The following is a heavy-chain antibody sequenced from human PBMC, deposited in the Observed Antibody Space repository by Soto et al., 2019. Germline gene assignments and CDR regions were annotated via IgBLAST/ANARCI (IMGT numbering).Heavy chain of an antibody. J-gene: IGHJ4*02. V-gene: IGHV4-39*01. CDR3: ARGFYEGSSGYYLDV. Sequence: LQLQESGPGLVKPSETLSLTCTVSGDSIRNRNYYWGWIRQPPGKGLEWIVSRYDDESTFYNPSLKRRVTVSIDTSKKQFSLKMTSVTAADMGVYSCARGFYEGSSGYYLDVWGQGNLVTVSS. D-gene: IGHD3-22*01. CDR2: RYDDEST. CDR1: GDSIRNRNYY.